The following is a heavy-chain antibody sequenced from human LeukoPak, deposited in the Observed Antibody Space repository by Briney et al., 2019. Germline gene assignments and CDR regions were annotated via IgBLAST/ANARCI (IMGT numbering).Heavy chain of an antibody. D-gene: IGHD1-26*01. CDR3: ARDRIVGAFDI. CDR1: GGSISSYY. J-gene: IGHJ3*02. Sequence: SETLSLTCTVSGGSISSYYWSWIRQPPGKGLEWIGYIYYSGSTNYNPSLKSQVTISVDTSKNQFSLKLSSVTAADTAVYYCARDRIVGAFDIWGQGTMVTVSS. CDR2: IYYSGST. V-gene: IGHV4-59*01.